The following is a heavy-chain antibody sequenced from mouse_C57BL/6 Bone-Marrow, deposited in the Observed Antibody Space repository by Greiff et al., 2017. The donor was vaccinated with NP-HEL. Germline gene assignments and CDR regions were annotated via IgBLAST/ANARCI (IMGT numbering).Heavy chain of an antibody. D-gene: IGHD3-2*02. Sequence: EVQLQQSGPELVKPGASVKISCKASGYTFTDYYMNWVKQSHGKSLEWIGDINPNNGGTSYNQKFKGKATLTVDKSSSTAYMELRSLTSEDSAVYYCLSSGYVAWFAYWGQGTLVTVSA. CDR1: GYTFTDYY. V-gene: IGHV1-26*01. CDR3: LSSGYVAWFAY. J-gene: IGHJ3*01. CDR2: INPNNGGT.